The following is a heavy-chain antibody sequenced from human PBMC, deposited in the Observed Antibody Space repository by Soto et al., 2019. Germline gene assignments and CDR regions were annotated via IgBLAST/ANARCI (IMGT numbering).Heavy chain of an antibody. D-gene: IGHD6-6*01. CDR1: AFTFSAHN. CDR2: SRNKANNYAT. J-gene: IGHJ6*02. Sequence: GGSLRLSCAASAFTFSAHNMVWVRQAPGKGLEWVGRSRNKANNYATEYAASVKGRFTISRDDSKNSLYLQMNSLKTEDTAVYYCARDGGIAARHYYGMDVWGQGTTVTVSS. CDR3: ARDGGIAARHYYGMDV. V-gene: IGHV3-72*01.